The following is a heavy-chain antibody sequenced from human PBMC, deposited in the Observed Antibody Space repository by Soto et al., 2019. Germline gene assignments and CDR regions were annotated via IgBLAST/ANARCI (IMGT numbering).Heavy chain of an antibody. D-gene: IGHD6-13*01. CDR3: AREVGAAADPGYYYYGMDV. V-gene: IGHV1-18*01. CDR2: ISAYNGNT. Sequence: ASVKVSCKASGYTFTSYGISCVRQAPGQGLEWMGWISAYNGNTNYAQKLQGRVTLTTDTSTSTAYMELRSLTSDDTAVYYCAREVGAAADPGYYYYGMDVWGQGTTVTVSS. CDR1: GYTFTSYG. J-gene: IGHJ6*02.